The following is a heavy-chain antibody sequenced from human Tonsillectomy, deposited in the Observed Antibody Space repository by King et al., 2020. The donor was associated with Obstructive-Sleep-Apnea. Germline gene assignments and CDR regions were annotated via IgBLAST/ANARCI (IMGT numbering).Heavy chain of an antibody. Sequence: VQLVESGAEVKKPGESLRISCKGSGYSFTSYWISWVRQMPGKGLEWMGRIDPSDSYTNYSPSFQGHVTIPADKSISTAYLQWSSLKASDTAMYYCARHLGYCSGGSCPYFDYWGQGTLVTVSS. CDR3: ARHLGYCSGGSCPYFDY. D-gene: IGHD2-15*01. CDR1: GYSFTSYW. CDR2: IDPSDSYT. V-gene: IGHV5-10-1*03. J-gene: IGHJ4*02.